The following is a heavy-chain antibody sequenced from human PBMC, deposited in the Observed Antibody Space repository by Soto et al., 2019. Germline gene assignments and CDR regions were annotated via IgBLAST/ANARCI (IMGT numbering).Heavy chain of an antibody. V-gene: IGHV4-34*01. CDR2: IDHSGST. D-gene: IGHD2-15*01. Sequence: SETLSLTCTVYGGSFSAYYWSWIRQPPGKGLEWIGEIDHSGSTNYNPSLESRVTISVDTSKNQFSLKLSSVTAADTAVYYCARGSADCSGGSCYWYYYYYYGMDVWGQGTTVTVSS. CDR3: ARGSADCSGGSCYWYYYYYYGMDV. J-gene: IGHJ6*02. CDR1: GGSFSAYY.